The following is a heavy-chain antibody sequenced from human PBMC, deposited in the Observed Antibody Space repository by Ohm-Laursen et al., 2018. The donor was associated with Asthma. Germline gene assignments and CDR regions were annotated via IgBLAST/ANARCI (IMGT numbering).Heavy chain of an antibody. D-gene: IGHD3-3*01. CDR1: GFTFSTYG. V-gene: IGHV3-30*18. Sequence: SLRLSCTASGFTFSTYGMHWVRQAPGKGLERVAVISYDGSNKYYADSVKGRFTISRDKSKNTLYLQMNSLRAEDTAVYYCAKDTEGRYDFWSGLSDYYYGMDVWGQGTTVTVSS. CDR2: ISYDGSNK. J-gene: IGHJ6*02. CDR3: AKDTEGRYDFWSGLSDYYYGMDV.